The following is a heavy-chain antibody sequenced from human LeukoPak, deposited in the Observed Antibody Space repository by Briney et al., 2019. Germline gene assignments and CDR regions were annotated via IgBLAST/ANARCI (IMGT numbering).Heavy chain of an antibody. CDR2: IYPGDSDT. CDR3: ARHIAVAGTVVYYFDY. CDR1: GYSFTSYW. J-gene: IGHJ4*02. V-gene: IGHV5-51*01. D-gene: IGHD6-19*01. Sequence: GESLKISCKGSGYSFTSYWIGWVRQMPGKGLEWMVIIYPGDSDTRYSPSFQGQVTISADKSISTAYLQWSSLKASDTAMYYCARHIAVAGTVVYYFDYWGQGTLVTVSS.